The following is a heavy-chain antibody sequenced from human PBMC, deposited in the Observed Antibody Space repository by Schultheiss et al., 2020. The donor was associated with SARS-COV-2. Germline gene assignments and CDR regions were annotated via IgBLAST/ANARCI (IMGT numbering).Heavy chain of an antibody. J-gene: IGHJ6*02. Sequence: SVKVSCKASGYTFTSYGISWVRQAPGQGLEWMGWINPNSGGTNYAQKFQGWVTMTRDTSISTAYLQWSSLKASDTAMYYCARRGTAAGGRFYYYYGMDVWGQGTTVT. CDR1: GYTFTSYG. V-gene: IGHV1-2*04. CDR3: ARRGTAAGGRFYYYYGMDV. D-gene: IGHD1-1*01. CDR2: INPNSGGT.